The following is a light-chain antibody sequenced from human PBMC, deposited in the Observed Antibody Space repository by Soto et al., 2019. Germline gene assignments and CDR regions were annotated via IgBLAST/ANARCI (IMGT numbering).Light chain of an antibody. CDR3: HQFDSSLT. CDR1: QSVSSSF. Sequence: EILLTQSPATLSLSPGEGATLSCRASQSVSSSFLAWYQQQPGQAPRLLIYATSRRAPGIPDRFSGSGSGTDFTLTISRLEPEDFAVYYCHQFDSSLTVGQGTKVEIK. V-gene: IGKV3-20*01. CDR2: ATS. J-gene: IGKJ1*01.